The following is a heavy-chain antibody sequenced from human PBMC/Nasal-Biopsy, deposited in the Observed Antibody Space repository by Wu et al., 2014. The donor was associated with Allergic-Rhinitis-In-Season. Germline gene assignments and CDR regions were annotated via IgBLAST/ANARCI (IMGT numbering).Heavy chain of an antibody. V-gene: IGHV4-4*07. CDR3: ATSRIAVHSGSFDF. CDR1: CLHQSLL. CDR2: IDPSGNT. Sequence: TLSPHLLCVWCLHQSLLLTWLRHAAEGLEWIGHIDPSGNTKYTPSLQSRVSISVDTSKNHFSLKLHSVTAADTAVYYCATSRIAVHSGSFDFWGQGTLVTVSS. D-gene: IGHD3-10*01. J-gene: IGHJ4*02.